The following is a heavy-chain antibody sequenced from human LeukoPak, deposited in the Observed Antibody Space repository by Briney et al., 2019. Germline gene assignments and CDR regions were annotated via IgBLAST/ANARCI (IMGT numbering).Heavy chain of an antibody. D-gene: IGHD2-2*01. Sequence: PGRSLRLSCAASGFTFSSYAMHWVRQAPGKGLEWVSSISSSSSYIYYADSVKGRFTISRDNAKNSLYLQMNSLRAEDAAVYYCARNDRTIVVVPAATDYWGQGTLVTVSS. CDR3: ARNDRTIVVVPAATDY. V-gene: IGHV3-21*01. CDR2: ISSSSSYI. J-gene: IGHJ4*02. CDR1: GFTFSSYA.